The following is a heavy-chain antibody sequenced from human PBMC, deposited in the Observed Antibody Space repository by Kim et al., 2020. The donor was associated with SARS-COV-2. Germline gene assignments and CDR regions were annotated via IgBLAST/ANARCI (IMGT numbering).Heavy chain of an antibody. Sequence: SETLSLTCTVSGGSISSSSYYWGWIRQPPGKGLEWIGSIYYSGSTYYNPSLKSRVTISVDTSKNQFSLKLSSVTAADTAVYYCARDRDGYNYWGQGTLVTVSS. CDR2: IYYSGST. V-gene: IGHV4-39*07. J-gene: IGHJ4*02. CDR3: ARDRDGYNY. CDR1: GGSISSSSYY. D-gene: IGHD5-12*01.